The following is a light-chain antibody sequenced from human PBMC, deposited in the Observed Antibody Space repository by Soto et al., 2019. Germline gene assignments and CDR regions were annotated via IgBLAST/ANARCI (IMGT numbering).Light chain of an antibody. J-gene: IGKJ5*01. CDR3: QQFNCYPLT. CDR1: QGISSY. Sequence: SPMTPSPTCLSASVRRRVTSTCRASQGISSYLAWYQQKPGKAPKLLIYAASTLQSGVPSRFSGSGSGTEFTLTISSLQPEDFATYYCQQFNCYPLTFGQGTRLEI. CDR2: AAS. V-gene: IGKV1-9*01.